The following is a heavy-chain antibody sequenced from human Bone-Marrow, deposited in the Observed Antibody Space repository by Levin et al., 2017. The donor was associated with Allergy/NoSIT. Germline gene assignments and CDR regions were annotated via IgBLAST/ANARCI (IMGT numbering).Heavy chain of an antibody. Sequence: ASVKVSCKASGYTFTGYYMHWVRQAPGQGLEWMAWFNPHNGDTHYAQKFQGRVTLPRDTSISTAYMDLSRLKSDDSAVYFCARETKLTDAFDIWGQGTMVIVSS. D-gene: IGHD3-10*01. J-gene: IGHJ3*02. CDR2: FNPHNGDT. CDR3: ARETKLTDAFDI. V-gene: IGHV1-2*02. CDR1: GYTFTGYY.